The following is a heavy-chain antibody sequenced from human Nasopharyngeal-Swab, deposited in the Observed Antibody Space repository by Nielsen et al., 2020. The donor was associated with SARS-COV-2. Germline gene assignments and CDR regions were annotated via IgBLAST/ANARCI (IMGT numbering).Heavy chain of an antibody. CDR2: IWYDGSNK. J-gene: IGHJ4*02. CDR3: AREYWELTKGAFDY. CDR1: GFTFSSYG. Sequence: GESLKISCAASGFTFSSYGMHWVRQAPGEGLEWVAVIWYDGSNKYYADSVKGRFTISRDNSKNTLYLQMNSLRAEDTAVYYCAREYWELTKGAFDYWGQGTLVTVSS. V-gene: IGHV3-33*01. D-gene: IGHD3-10*01.